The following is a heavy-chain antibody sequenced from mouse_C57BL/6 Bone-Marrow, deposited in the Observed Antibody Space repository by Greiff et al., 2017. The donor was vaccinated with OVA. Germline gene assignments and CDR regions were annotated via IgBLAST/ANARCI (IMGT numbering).Heavy chain of an antibody. Sequence: EVQLQQSGPELVKPGASVKISCKASGYTFTDYYMNWVKQSHGKSLEWIGDINPNNGGTSYNQKFKGKATLTVDKSSSTAYMELRSLTSADSAVYYCARSFYYFFAYWGQGTLVTVSA. D-gene: IGHD1-1*01. CDR1: GYTFTDYY. CDR2: INPNNGGT. V-gene: IGHV1-26*01. J-gene: IGHJ3*01. CDR3: ARSFYYFFAY.